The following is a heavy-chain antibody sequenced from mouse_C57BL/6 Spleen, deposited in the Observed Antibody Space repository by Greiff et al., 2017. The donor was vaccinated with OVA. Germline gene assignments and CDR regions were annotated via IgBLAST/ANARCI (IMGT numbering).Heavy chain of an antibody. Sequence: VQRVESGAELVKPGASVKISCKASGYAFSSYWMNWVKQRPGKGLEWIGQIYPGDGDTNYNGKFKGKATLTADKSSSTAYMQLSSLTSEDSAVYFCARESNYVHFDYWGQGTTLTVSS. J-gene: IGHJ2*01. CDR3: ARESNYVHFDY. D-gene: IGHD2-5*01. CDR1: GYAFSSYW. CDR2: IYPGDGDT. V-gene: IGHV1-80*01.